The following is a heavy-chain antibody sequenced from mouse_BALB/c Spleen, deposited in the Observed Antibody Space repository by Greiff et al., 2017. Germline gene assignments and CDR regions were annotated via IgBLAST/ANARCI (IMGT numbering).Heavy chain of an antibody. D-gene: IGHD2-4*01. CDR1: GFTFSDYY. V-gene: IGHV5-4*02. Sequence: EVMLVESGGGLVKPGGSLKLSCAASGFTFSDYYMYWVRQTPEKRLEWVATISDGGSYTYYPDSVKGRFTISRDNAKNNLYLQMSSLKSEDTAMYYCASPSTMITTGGAWFAYWGQGTLVTVSA. CDR2: ISDGGSYT. CDR3: ASPSTMITTGGAWFAY. J-gene: IGHJ3*01.